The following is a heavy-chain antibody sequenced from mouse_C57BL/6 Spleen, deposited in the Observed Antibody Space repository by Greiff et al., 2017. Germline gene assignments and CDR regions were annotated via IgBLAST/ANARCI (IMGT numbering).Heavy chain of an antibody. CDR1: GYTFTSYW. D-gene: IGHD1-1*02. CDR3: AKEGDYCPFAD. Sequence: VQLQQPGAELVRPGSSVKLSCTASGYTFTSYWMHWVKQRPIQGLEWIGNIDPSDSDTHYNKKFKDKATLTVDKSSNTAYMQLSSLTSEDSAVYDGAKEGDYCPFADWGQGALVTVSA. J-gene: IGHJ3*01. CDR2: IDPSDSDT. V-gene: IGHV1-52*01.